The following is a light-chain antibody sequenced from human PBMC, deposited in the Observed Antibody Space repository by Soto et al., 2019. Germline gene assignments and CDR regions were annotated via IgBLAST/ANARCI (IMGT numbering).Light chain of an antibody. V-gene: IGKV1-27*01. CDR3: QKYNNAPWT. Sequence: DIQMTQSPSSLSASVGDRVTITCRASHDISTFLAWYQQKQGKVPKLLIYAASTLQSGVPSRFSGSGSGADFTLHISNLQPEDVATYYCQKYNNAPWTFGQGTKVDIE. CDR1: HDISTF. CDR2: AAS. J-gene: IGKJ1*01.